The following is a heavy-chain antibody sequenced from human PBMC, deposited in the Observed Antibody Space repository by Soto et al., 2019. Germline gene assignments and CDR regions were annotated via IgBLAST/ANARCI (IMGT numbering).Heavy chain of an antibody. D-gene: IGHD3-22*01. CDR3: ARDFYDSSGYYIPFDY. V-gene: IGHV3-48*02. CDR1: GFTFSSYS. Sequence: ESGGGLVQPGGSLRLSCAASGFTFSSYSMNWVRQAPGKGLEWVSSISSSSSTIYYADSVKGRFTIARDNAKNSLYLQMNSLRDEDTAVYYCARDFYDSSGYYIPFDYWGQGTLVTVSS. J-gene: IGHJ4*02. CDR2: ISSSSSTI.